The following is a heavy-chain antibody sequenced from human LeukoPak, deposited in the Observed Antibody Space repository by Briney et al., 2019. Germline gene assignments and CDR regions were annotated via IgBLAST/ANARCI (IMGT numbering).Heavy chain of an antibody. CDR3: VRDVGYNCSSTSCYTGWFDP. J-gene: IGHJ5*02. CDR2: INPSCGST. D-gene: IGHD2-2*02. CDR1: GYTFTSYY. Sequence: ASVKVSCKASGYTFTSYYMHWVRQAPGQGLEWMGIINPSCGSTSYAQKFQGRVTMTRDMSTSTVYMELSSLRSEDTAVYYCVRDVGYNCSSTSCYTGWFDPWGQGTLVTVSS. V-gene: IGHV1-46*01.